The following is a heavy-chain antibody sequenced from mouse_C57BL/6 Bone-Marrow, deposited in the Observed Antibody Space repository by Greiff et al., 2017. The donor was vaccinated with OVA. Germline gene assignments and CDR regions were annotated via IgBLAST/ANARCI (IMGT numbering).Heavy chain of an antibody. Sequence: QVQLQQPGAELVKPEASVKLSCKASGYTFTSYWMQWVKQRPGQGLEWIGEIDPSDSYTNYNQKFKGKATLTVDTSSSTAYMQLSSLTSEDSAVYYCASAVFAYWGQGTLVTVSA. CDR2: IDPSDSYT. CDR3: ASAVFAY. J-gene: IGHJ3*01. V-gene: IGHV1-50*01. CDR1: GYTFTSYW.